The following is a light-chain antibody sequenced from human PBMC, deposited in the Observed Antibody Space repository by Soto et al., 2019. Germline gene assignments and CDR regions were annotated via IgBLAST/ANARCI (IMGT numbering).Light chain of an antibody. CDR2: AAS. CDR1: QSVSSW. J-gene: IGKJ1*01. V-gene: IGKV1-39*01. Sequence: DIQITKSPSTLSASVGDRVTITCRASQSVSSWLAWYQQKPGRAPKLLIYAASSLQSGVPPRFSGGGSGTDFTLTISSLQPEDFATYYCQQSDTIPCTFGQGTKVDIK. CDR3: QQSDTIPCT.